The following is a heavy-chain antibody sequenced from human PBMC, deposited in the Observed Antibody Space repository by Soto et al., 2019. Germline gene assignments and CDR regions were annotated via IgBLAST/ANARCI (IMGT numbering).Heavy chain of an antibody. CDR1: GYTFTGHY. Sequence: QVQLVQSGAEVKKPGASVKVSCKASGYTFTGHYMQWVRQAPGQGLEWMGWINPNSGDTNYAQKFQGRVTMTRDTSISTVYRELSRLRSDDTALYYCARGRGGGFDPWGQGTLVTVSS. J-gene: IGHJ5*02. CDR3: ARGRGGGFDP. V-gene: IGHV1-2*02. D-gene: IGHD3-10*01. CDR2: INPNSGDT.